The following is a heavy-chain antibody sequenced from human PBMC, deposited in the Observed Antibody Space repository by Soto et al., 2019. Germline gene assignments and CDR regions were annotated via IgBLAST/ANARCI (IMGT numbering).Heavy chain of an antibody. J-gene: IGHJ4*02. CDR1: GFTFDDYA. D-gene: IGHD6-6*01. V-gene: IGHV3-9*01. Sequence: GGSLRLSCAASGFTFDDYAMHWVRQAPGKGLEWVSGISWNSGSIGYADSVKGRFTISRDNAKNSLYLQMNSLRAEDTALYYCAGESDASSSSLVTSFDYWGQGTLVTVSS. CDR3: AGESDASSSSLVTSFDY. CDR2: ISWNSGSI.